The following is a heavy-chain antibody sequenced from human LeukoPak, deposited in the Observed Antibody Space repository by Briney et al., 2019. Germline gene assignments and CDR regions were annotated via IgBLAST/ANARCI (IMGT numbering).Heavy chain of an antibody. CDR1: GGSISSYY. J-gene: IGHJ1*01. CDR3: ARGPPTTALTYFQH. CDR2: IYYSGST. Sequence: MASETLSLTCTVSGGSISSYYWSWIRQPPGKGLEWIGYIYYSGSTNYNPSLKSRVTISVDTSKNQFSLKLSSVTAADTAVYYCARGPPTTALTYFQHWGQGTLVTVSS. D-gene: IGHD1-26*01. V-gene: IGHV4-59*01.